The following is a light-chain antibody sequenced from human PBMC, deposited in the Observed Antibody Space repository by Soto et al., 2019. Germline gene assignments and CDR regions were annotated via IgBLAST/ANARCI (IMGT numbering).Light chain of an antibody. CDR1: QDISIY. CDR2: SAS. CDR3: QQYNFYPFT. J-gene: IGKJ4*01. Sequence: DVPMTQSPSSLSASVGDRVTLTCRASQDISIYLAWFQQKPGKAPKSLLYSASNLQSGVPSRFSGSGSGTDFTLTISSLQPEDFATYYCQQYNFYPFTFGGGTNVEIQ. V-gene: IGKV1-16*01.